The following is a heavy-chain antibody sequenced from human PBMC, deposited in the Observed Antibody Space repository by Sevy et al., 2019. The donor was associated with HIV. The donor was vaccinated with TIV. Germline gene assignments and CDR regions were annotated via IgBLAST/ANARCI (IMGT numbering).Heavy chain of an antibody. CDR1: GGYSGSSNYH. V-gene: IGHV4-39*01. J-gene: IGHJ4*02. CDR3: ARQAPEWELGGGYFDY. CDR2: IYYSGSA. Sequence: SETLSLTCTVSGGYSGSSNYHWGWIRQPPGKGREWIGSIYYSGSAHYNPSLKSRVTISVDTSKNLFSLKLSSVTAADTAVYYCARQAPEWELGGGYFDYWGQGALVTVSS. D-gene: IGHD1-26*01.